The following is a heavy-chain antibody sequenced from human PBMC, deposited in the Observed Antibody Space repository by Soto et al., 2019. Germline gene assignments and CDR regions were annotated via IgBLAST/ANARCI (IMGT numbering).Heavy chain of an antibody. CDR3: ATKLELRVSSWFDP. CDR2: IYHSGST. D-gene: IGHD1-7*01. V-gene: IGHV4-4*02. J-gene: IGHJ5*02. CDR1: GGSISSSNW. Sequence: KTSETLSLTCAVSGGSISSSNWWSWVRQPPGKGLEWIGEIYHSGSTNYNPSLKSRVTISVDKSKNQFSLKLSSVTAADTAVYYCATKLELRVSSWFDPWGQGTLVTVSS.